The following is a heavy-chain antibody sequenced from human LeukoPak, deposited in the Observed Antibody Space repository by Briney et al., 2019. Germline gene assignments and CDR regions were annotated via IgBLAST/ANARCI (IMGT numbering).Heavy chain of an antibody. CDR3: ARDGIATNDY. CDR1: GFTFSSYG. Sequence: GGSLRLSCAASGFTFSSYGMHWVRQAPGKGLEWVAVISYDGSNKYYADSVKGRFTISRDNSKNTLYLQMGSLRAEDTAVYYCARDGIATNDYWGQGILVTVSS. CDR2: ISYDGSNK. V-gene: IGHV3-30*03. D-gene: IGHD5-24*01. J-gene: IGHJ4*02.